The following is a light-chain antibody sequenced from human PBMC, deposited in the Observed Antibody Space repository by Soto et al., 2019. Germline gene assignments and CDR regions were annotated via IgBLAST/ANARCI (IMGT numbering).Light chain of an antibody. CDR2: ANN. Sequence: QSVLTQSPSVSGAPGQRVTISCTGSSSNLGAGYGVHWYQQLPGAAPKLLIYANNNRPSGVPDRFSGSKSGPSASLAITGLQAEDEADYYCAAWDDSLSGVVFGGGTKLTVL. CDR1: SSNLGAGYG. J-gene: IGLJ2*01. V-gene: IGLV1-40*01. CDR3: AAWDDSLSGVV.